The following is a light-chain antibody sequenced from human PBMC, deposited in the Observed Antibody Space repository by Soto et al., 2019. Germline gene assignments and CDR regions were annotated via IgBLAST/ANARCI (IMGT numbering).Light chain of an antibody. CDR2: DAA. CDR3: QQFDSVPCT. J-gene: IGKJ2*02. CDR1: QDIKNY. Sequence: IEMTQSPSALSASAGDRVTITCQASQDIKNYVIWYQQKPGRAPKLLIYDAASLGTGVSSRFSGSGSGTHFTLTISRLQPEDVATYSCQQFDSVPCTFGQGTKLEIK. V-gene: IGKV1-33*01.